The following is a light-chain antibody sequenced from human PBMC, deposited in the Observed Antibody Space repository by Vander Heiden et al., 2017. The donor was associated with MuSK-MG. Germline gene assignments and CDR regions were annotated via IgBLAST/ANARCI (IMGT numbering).Light chain of an antibody. CDR3: QAWDSSTHVV. V-gene: IGLV3-1*01. J-gene: IGLJ2*01. Sequence: SYELTPPPSVSVSLGQTASITCSGDKLGDKYACWYQQKPGQSPVLVIYQDSKRPSGIPERFSGSNSGNTATLTISGTQAMDEADYYCQAWDSSTHVVFGGGTKLTVL. CDR2: QDS. CDR1: KLGDKY.